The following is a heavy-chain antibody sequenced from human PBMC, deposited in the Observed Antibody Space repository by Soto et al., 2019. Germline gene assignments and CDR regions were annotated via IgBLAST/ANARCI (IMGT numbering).Heavy chain of an antibody. V-gene: IGHV1-8*01. J-gene: IGHJ6*02. Sequence: ASVKVSCKASGGTFSSYDINWVRQATGQGLEWMGWMNPNSGSTGYAQKFQGRVTITRDTSASTVYMELSSLSSEDTAVYYCARVGHYYYGMDVWGQGTTVTVSS. D-gene: IGHD3-10*01. CDR2: MNPNSGST. CDR1: GGTFSSYD. CDR3: ARVGHYYYGMDV.